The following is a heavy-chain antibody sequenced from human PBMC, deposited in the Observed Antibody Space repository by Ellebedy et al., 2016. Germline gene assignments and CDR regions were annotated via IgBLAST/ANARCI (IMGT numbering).Heavy chain of an antibody. CDR2: TSPGGDT. Sequence: GESLKISCAGPGFTFSSYWMNWVRQAPGKGPEWVSMTSPGGDTHYADSVRGRFTMSRDNSKNTLYLQMNSLTAEDTAVYFRANSGYSYAWGHWGQGTLVTVSS. V-gene: IGHV3-53*01. CDR3: ANSGYSYAWGH. D-gene: IGHD5-18*01. CDR1: GFTFSSYW. J-gene: IGHJ4*02.